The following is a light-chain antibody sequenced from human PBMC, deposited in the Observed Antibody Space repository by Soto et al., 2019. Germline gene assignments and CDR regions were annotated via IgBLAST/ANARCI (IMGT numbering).Light chain of an antibody. Sequence: AIQLTQSPSSLSASVGDRVTITCRASQGIDSYLAWYQQRPGKVPQLLIYETSILQSGVSSRFSGSGSGTNFTLTISSLQPEDFATYYCQHFYDYPHSFGPGTKVDIK. J-gene: IGKJ3*01. CDR1: QGIDSY. CDR3: QHFYDYPHS. V-gene: IGKV1D-13*01. CDR2: ETS.